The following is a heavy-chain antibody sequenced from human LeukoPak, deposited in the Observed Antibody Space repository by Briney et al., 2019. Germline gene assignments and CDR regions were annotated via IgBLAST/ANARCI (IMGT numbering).Heavy chain of an antibody. D-gene: IGHD5-24*01. CDR1: GYTFTSYG. V-gene: IGHV1-18*01. Sequence: GASVKVSGKASGYTFTSYGISWVRQAPGQGLEWLGWISAYNGNTNYAQKLQGRVTMTTDTSTSTAYMELRSLRSDDTAAYYCARDRGWLQFSTAGSFDYWGQGTLVTVSS. CDR2: ISAYNGNT. J-gene: IGHJ4*02. CDR3: ARDRGWLQFSTAGSFDY.